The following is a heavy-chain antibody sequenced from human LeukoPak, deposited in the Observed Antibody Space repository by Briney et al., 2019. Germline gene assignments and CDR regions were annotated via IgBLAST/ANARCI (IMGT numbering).Heavy chain of an antibody. CDR3: ARYYDSSGYYYHGY. CDR1: GFTVSSNY. D-gene: IGHD3-22*01. CDR2: IYSGGST. Sequence: PGGSMRLSCAASGFTVSSNYMSWVRQAPGKGLEWVSVIYSGGSTYYADSVKGRFTISRDNSKNTLYLQMNSLRAEDTAVYYCARYYDSSGYYYHGYWGQGTLVTVSS. J-gene: IGHJ4*02. V-gene: IGHV3-53*01.